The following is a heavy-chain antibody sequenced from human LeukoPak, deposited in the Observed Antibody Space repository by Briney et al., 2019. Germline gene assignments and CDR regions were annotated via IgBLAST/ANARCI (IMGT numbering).Heavy chain of an antibody. CDR2: ISSSSSYI. CDR3: ARGRRAHCSSTSCYPTTHYYFDY. V-gene: IGHV3-21*01. CDR1: GFTFSSYS. J-gene: IGHJ4*02. Sequence: GGSLRLSCAASGFTFSSYSMNWVRQAPGKGLEWVSSISSSSSYIYYADSVKGRFTISRDNAKNSLYLQMNSLRAEDTAVYYCARGRRAHCSSTSCYPTTHYYFDYWGQGTLVTVSS. D-gene: IGHD2-2*01.